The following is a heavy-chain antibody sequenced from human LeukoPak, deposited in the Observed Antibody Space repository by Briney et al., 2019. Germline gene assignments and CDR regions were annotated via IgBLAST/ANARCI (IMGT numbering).Heavy chain of an antibody. CDR3: ARDHIHCFTTNCPFDY. CDR2: ISSTGGNT. D-gene: IGHD2-2*01. J-gene: IGHJ4*02. V-gene: IGHV3-23*01. CDR1: GFTFSSYD. Sequence: GGSLRLSCAASGFTFSSYDMSWVRQAPGKGLEWVSAISSTGGNTYYADSVKGRFTISRDNSKNTLYLQINSLDAEDTAVYFCARDHIHCFTTNCPFDYWGQGTLVTVSS.